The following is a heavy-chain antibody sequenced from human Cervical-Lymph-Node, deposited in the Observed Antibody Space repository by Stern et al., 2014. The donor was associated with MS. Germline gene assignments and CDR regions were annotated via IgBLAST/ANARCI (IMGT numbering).Heavy chain of an antibody. V-gene: IGHV4-4*02. CDR2: IYHAGTT. CDR3: VRALGSSSFRYWFDP. Sequence: QLQLQESGPGLVKPSGTLSLTCAVSGDSISSSNWWSWVRQSPGKGLEWVGDIYHAGTTNYNSTLQSRLTISADNSKNQFSLKLTSVTAADTAVYYCVRALGSSSFRYWFDPWGQGTLVIVSS. J-gene: IGHJ5*02. D-gene: IGHD6-13*01. CDR1: GDSISSSNW.